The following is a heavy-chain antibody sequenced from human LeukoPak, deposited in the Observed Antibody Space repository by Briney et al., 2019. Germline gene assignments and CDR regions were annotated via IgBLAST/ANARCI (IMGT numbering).Heavy chain of an antibody. CDR1: GFSFSNYG. Sequence: PGGSLRLSCAASGFSFSNYGMHWVRQAPGKGLEWVALIQNDGSHKYYADSVKGRFTISRDNSKNTLYLQMNSLRGEDTALYYCAKELDQGTGTTWGQGTLVTVSS. CDR3: AKELDQGTGTT. J-gene: IGHJ4*02. D-gene: IGHD1-7*01. V-gene: IGHV3-30*02. CDR2: IQNDGSHK.